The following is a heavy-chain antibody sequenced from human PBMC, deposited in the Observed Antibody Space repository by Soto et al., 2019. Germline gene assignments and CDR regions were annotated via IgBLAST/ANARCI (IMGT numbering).Heavy chain of an antibody. CDR2: IMPVFSTP. V-gene: IGHV1-69*12. Sequence: QVQLVQSGAEVKKPGSSVKVSCKTSGGTFRTSAISWVRQAPGQGLEWMGGIMPVFSTPDYAQKFQGRVTITADESTCTAYRELSSLRSEDTAVYYCPRDKDRQQLGGNYYYIMDVWGQGTTVTVSS. J-gene: IGHJ6*01. D-gene: IGHD3-3*02. CDR1: GGTFRTSA. CDR3: PRDKDRQQLGGNYYYIMDV.